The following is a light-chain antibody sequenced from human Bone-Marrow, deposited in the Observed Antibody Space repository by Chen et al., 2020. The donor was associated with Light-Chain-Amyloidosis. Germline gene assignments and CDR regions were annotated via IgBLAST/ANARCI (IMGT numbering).Light chain of an antibody. CDR3: QVWDRSSDCPV. Sequence: SYVLTPPSSVSVAPGQTATIACGGKNIGTKSVHWYQQTPGQAPLLIVYDDGDRPSVNPERLSGSNSGNTATLTISRVEAEDEADYYCQVWDRSSDCPVFGGGTKLTVL. CDR1: NIGTKS. J-gene: IGLJ3*02. V-gene: IGLV3-21*02. CDR2: DDG.